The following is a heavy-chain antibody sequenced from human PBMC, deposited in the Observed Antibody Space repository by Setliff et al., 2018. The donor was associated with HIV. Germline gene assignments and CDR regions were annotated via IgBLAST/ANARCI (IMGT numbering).Heavy chain of an antibody. CDR3: ARNSDFDF. J-gene: IGHJ4*02. D-gene: IGHD2-21*01. CDR2: MSGSGGAFST. V-gene: IGHV3-23*01. CDR1: GFTFSTYG. Sequence: GGSLRLSCVGSGFTFSTYGMTWVRQAPGKGLEWVSFMSGSGGAFSTYYADSVRGRFTISRDNSRNTIYLQMNSLRAEDTAVYYCARNSDFDFWGQGTMVTVSS.